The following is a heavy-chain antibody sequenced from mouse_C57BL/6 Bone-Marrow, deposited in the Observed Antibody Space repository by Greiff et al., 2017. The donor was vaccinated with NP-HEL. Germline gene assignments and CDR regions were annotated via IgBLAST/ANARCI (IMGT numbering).Heavy chain of an antibody. V-gene: IGHV5-16*01. J-gene: IGHJ2*01. Sequence: EVKLVESEGGLVQPGSSMKLSCTASGFTFSDYYMAWVRQVPEKGLEWVANINYDGSSTYYLDSLKSRFIISRDNAKNILYLQMSSLKSEDTATYYCARVYYYGSNWGQGTTLTVSS. CDR2: INYDGSST. CDR1: GFTFSDYY. D-gene: IGHD1-1*01. CDR3: ARVYYYGSN.